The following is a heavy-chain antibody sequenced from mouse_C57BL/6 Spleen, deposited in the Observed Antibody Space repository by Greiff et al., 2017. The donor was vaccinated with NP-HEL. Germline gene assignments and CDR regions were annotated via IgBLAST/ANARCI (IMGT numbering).Heavy chain of an antibody. CDR3: ARSDGYYEAWFAY. CDR2: IYPGDGDT. Sequence: QVPLKASGPELVKPGASVKISCKASGYAFSSSWMNWVKQRPGKGLEWIGRIYPGDGDTNYNGKFKGKATLTADKSSSTAYMQLSSLTSEDSAVYFCARSDGYYEAWFAYWGQGTLVTVSA. CDR1: GYAFSSSW. J-gene: IGHJ3*01. V-gene: IGHV1-82*01. D-gene: IGHD2-3*01.